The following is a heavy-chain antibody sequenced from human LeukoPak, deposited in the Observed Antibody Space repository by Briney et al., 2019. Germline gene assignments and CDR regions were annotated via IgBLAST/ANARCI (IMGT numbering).Heavy chain of an antibody. CDR1: GFTFSSCA. CDR3: AKDRYSSSANNFDY. V-gene: IGHV3-23*01. Sequence: GGSLRLSCAASGFTFSSCAMSWVRQAPGKGLEWVSAISGSGGGTYYADSMKGRFTISRDNSKNTLYLHLNSLRAEDTAIYYCAKDRYSSSANNFDYWGQGTLVTVSS. J-gene: IGHJ4*02. D-gene: IGHD6-6*01. CDR2: ISGSGGGT.